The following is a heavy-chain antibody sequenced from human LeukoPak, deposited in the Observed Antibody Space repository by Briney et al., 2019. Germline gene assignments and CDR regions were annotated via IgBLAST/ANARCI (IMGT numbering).Heavy chain of an antibody. CDR3: ARGAHDSTGYQYYFDY. J-gene: IGHJ4*02. CDR1: GYTFTSYD. CDR2: MNRNSGNT. Sequence: DSVKVSCKASGYTFTSYDINWVRQAPGQGLEWMGWMNRNSGNTGYAQMFQGRVTMTRNTSITAAYMELSSLRSEDTAVYYCARGAHDSTGYQYYFDYWGQGTLVTVTS. D-gene: IGHD3-22*01. V-gene: IGHV1-8*01.